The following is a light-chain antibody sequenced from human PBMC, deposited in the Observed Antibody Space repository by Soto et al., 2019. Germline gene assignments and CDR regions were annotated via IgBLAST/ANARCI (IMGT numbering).Light chain of an antibody. Sequence: DIQMTQSPSSLSASVGDRVTITCRASQSIGKHLNWYQQKPGKAPKFLIYAASNLQSGVPSRFSGSGSGTDFTFIISSLQPEDSATYYCQQTYYPPRITFGQGTRLEIK. CDR2: AAS. CDR1: QSIGKH. V-gene: IGKV1-39*01. J-gene: IGKJ5*01. CDR3: QQTYYPPRIT.